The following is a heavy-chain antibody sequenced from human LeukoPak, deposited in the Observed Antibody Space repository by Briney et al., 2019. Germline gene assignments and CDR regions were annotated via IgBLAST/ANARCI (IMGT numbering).Heavy chain of an antibody. J-gene: IGHJ5*02. CDR2: INPRGTST. Sequence: ASVKVSCKASGYSFTSHYMHWVRQAPGQGLEWMGLINPRGTSTIYAEKFQGRIIMTRDMSTTTDYMELSSLKSDDTAVYYCARDSAMHERGWWFHPWGQGTLVTVSS. D-gene: IGHD1-1*01. CDR3: ARDSAMHERGWWFHP. CDR1: GYSFTSHY. V-gene: IGHV1-46*01.